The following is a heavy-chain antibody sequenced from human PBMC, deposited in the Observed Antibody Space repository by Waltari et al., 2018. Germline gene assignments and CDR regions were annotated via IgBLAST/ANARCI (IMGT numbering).Heavy chain of an antibody. Sequence: EVQLVESGGGMVQPGESLRLSRAASGCTFSTYNMNWVRQAPGKGLEWVSYISSSTTTYYADYVKGRFTISRDNAKNSLYLQMNSLRAEDTALYYCARGRDGYIQDVFDIWGQGTMVSVSS. CDR1: GCTFSTYN. CDR3: ARGRDGYIQDVFDI. J-gene: IGHJ3*02. V-gene: IGHV3-48*01. D-gene: IGHD5-12*01. CDR2: ISSSTTT.